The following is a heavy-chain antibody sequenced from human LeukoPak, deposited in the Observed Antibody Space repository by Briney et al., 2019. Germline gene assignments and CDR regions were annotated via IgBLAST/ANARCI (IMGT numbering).Heavy chain of an antibody. CDR3: ARDGRAINYYDSSGLTWSNFADY. V-gene: IGHV3-64*01. CDR1: GFTFSSYA. D-gene: IGHD3-22*01. CDR2: ISSNGGST. Sequence: QAGGSLRLSCAASGFTFSSYAMHWVRQAPGKGLEYVSAISSNGGSTYYANSVKGRFTISRDNSKNTLYLQMGSLRAEDMAVYYCARDGRAINYYDSSGLTWSNFADYWGQGTLVTVSS. J-gene: IGHJ4*02.